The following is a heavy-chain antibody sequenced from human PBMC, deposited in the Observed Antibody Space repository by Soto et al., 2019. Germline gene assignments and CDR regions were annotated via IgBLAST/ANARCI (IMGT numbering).Heavy chain of an antibody. Sequence: SETLSLTCAVYGGSFSGYYWSWIRQPPGKGLEWIGEINHSGSTNYNPSLKSRVTISVDTSKNQFSLKLSSVTAADTAVYYCARGSEVRGGYYFDYWGQGTLVTVSS. D-gene: IGHD3-10*01. J-gene: IGHJ4*02. CDR1: GGSFSGYY. CDR3: ARGSEVRGGYYFDY. V-gene: IGHV4-34*01. CDR2: INHSGST.